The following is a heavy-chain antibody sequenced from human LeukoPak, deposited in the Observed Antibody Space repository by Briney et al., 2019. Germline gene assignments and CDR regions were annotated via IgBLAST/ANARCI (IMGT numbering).Heavy chain of an antibody. V-gene: IGHV3-48*04. D-gene: IGHD1-26*01. J-gene: IGHJ4*02. Sequence: GGSLRLSCAASGFSFSSYSMNWVRQAPGKGLEWVSFIRSSGSTIYYADSVKGRFTISRDNAKNSLYLQMNSLRAEDTAVYYCARNIGSYSTDYWGQGTLVTVSS. CDR2: IRSSGSTI. CDR1: GFSFSSYS. CDR3: ARNIGSYSTDY.